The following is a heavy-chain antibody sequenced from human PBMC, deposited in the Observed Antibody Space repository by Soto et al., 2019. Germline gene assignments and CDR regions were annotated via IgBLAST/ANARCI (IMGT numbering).Heavy chain of an antibody. CDR3: ARDALPGTTRSGRAWFDP. D-gene: IGHD1-7*01. CDR1: GYTFTGYY. V-gene: IGHV1-2*02. Sequence: ASVNVSFKSSGYTFTGYYIHWVRQAPGQGLEWMGWINPNSGGTNYAQKFQGRVTMTRDTSISTAYMELSRLRSDDTAVYYCARDALPGTTRSGRAWFDPWGQGTLVTVSS. CDR2: INPNSGGT. J-gene: IGHJ5*02.